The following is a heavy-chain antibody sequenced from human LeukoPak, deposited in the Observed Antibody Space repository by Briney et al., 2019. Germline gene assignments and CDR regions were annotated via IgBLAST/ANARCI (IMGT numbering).Heavy chain of an antibody. CDR3: ARAAGCSGGSCHAEYLQH. D-gene: IGHD2-15*01. J-gene: IGHJ1*01. Sequence: PGGSLRLSCAASGFTVSSNYMSWVRQAPGKGLEWVSVIYSGGSTYYADSVKGRFTISRDNSKNTLYLQMNSLRAEDTAVYYCARAAGCSGGSCHAEYLQHWGQGTLVTVSS. V-gene: IGHV3-66*01. CDR1: GFTVSSNY. CDR2: IYSGGST.